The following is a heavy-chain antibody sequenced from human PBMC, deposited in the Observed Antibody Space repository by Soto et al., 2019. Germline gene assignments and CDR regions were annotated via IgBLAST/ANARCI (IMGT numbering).Heavy chain of an antibody. J-gene: IGHJ4*02. CDR2: IIPTYGTQ. Sequence: QVQLVQSGAEVKKPGSSVKVSCKPSGGTFSAYAISWVRQAPGQGLEWMGGIIPTYGTQKYGQKFQGRVRVTADEFRATAYMELSSLRSEDTAVYYCVGGVTSTTAGAFWGQGTHVTVSS. D-gene: IGHD1-20*01. CDR1: GGTFSAYA. CDR3: VGGVTSTTAGAF. V-gene: IGHV1-69*01.